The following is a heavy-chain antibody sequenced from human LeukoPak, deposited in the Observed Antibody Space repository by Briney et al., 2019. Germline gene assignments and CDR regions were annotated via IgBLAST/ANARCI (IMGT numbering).Heavy chain of an antibody. Sequence: PGRSLRLSCAASGFTFSSYAIHWVRQAPGKGLEWVAVISYDGSNKYYADSVKGRFTISRDNSKNSLYLRMNSLRAEDTAVYYCARDAVVVVTALEYNYMDVWGKGTTVSVSS. CDR3: ARDAVVVVTALEYNYMDV. D-gene: IGHD2-21*02. CDR1: GFTFSSYA. V-gene: IGHV3-30*01. CDR2: ISYDGSNK. J-gene: IGHJ6*03.